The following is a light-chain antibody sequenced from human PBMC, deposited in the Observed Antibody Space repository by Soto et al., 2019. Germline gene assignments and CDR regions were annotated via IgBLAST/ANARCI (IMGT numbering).Light chain of an antibody. V-gene: IGKV3-20*01. J-gene: IGKJ2*01. Sequence: EIVLTQSPGTLSLSPGERSTLSCRTSQSVSSRYLAWYQQKHGQAPRRLIYGASSRATGIPDRFSGSGSGTDFTLIISRLEPEDFAVYYCQYYGSSPLYTFGQGTKLDI. CDR3: QYYGSSPLYT. CDR2: GAS. CDR1: QSVSSRY.